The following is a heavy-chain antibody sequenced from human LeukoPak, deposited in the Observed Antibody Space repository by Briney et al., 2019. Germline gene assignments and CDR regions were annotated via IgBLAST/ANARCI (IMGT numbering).Heavy chain of an antibody. D-gene: IGHD1-26*01. CDR3: ARVDRVGASRGCDY. CDR2: ISAYNGNT. Sequence: ASVKVSCKASGYTFTRYGISWVRQAPGLWLELMGWISAYNGNTNYAQKLQGRVTMTTDTSTSTGYMELRSLRSDDTAVYYCARVDRVGASRGCDYWGQGTLVTVSS. CDR1: GYTFTRYG. J-gene: IGHJ4*02. V-gene: IGHV1-18*01.